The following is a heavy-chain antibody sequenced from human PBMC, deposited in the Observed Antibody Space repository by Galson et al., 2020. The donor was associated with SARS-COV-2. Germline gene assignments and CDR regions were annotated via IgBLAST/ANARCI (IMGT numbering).Heavy chain of an antibody. CDR3: ARQILTGYYAFYYFDY. V-gene: IGHV4-39*01. Sequence: SETLSLTCTVSGGSISSSSYYWGWIRQPPGTGLEWIGSIYYSESNYYNQSLTNRVTMSVDTSKNQFSLKLSSVTAADTAVYYCARQILTGYYAFYYFDYWGQGTLVTVCS. J-gene: IGHJ4*02. D-gene: IGHD3-9*01. CDR2: IYYSESN. CDR1: GGSISSSSYY.